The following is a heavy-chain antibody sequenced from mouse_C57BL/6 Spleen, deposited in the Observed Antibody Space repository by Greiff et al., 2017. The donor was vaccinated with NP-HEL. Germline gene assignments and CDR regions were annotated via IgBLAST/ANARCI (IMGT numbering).Heavy chain of an antibody. Sequence: VQLQQPGAELVRPGTSVKLSCKASGYTFTSYWMHWVKQRPGQGLEWIGVIDPSDSYTNYNQKFKGKATLTVDTSSSTAYMQLSSLTSEDSAVYYCARRGGNYDYDYWGQGTTLTVSS. CDR2: IDPSDSYT. CDR1: GYTFTSYW. J-gene: IGHJ2*01. V-gene: IGHV1-59*01. D-gene: IGHD2-4*01. CDR3: ARRGGNYDYDY.